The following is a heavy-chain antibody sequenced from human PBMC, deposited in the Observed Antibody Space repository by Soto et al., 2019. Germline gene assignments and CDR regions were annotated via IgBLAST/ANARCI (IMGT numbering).Heavy chain of an antibody. CDR1: DDSFRGAEYY. V-gene: IGHV4-61*08. J-gene: IGHJ4*02. D-gene: IGHD6-19*01. CDR2: TYYNGDT. Sequence: SETLSLTCTVSDDSFRGAEYYWGWIRQPLGKGPEWIGYTYYNGDTKYNPALRSRVTMSEDTSKNQFSLRLSSVTAADTAVYFCARGPAYIDGWRTFDLWGRGILVTVSS. CDR3: ARGPAYIDGWRTFDL.